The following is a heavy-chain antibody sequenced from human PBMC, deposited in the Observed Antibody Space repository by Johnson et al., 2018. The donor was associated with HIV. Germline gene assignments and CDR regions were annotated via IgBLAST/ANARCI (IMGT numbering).Heavy chain of an antibody. CDR3: AKDSTLQDGTGAFDI. CDR1: GFTFSDHY. CDR2: TRNKANSYTT. J-gene: IGHJ3*02. D-gene: IGHD1-1*01. Sequence: EVHLVESGGGLVQPGGSLRLSCAASGFTFSDHYMDWVRQAPGKGLEWVGRTRNKANSYTTEYAASVKGRFTISRDNSKNTLYLQMNSLGAEDTAVYYCAKDSTLQDGTGAFDIWGQGTMVTVSS. V-gene: IGHV3-72*01.